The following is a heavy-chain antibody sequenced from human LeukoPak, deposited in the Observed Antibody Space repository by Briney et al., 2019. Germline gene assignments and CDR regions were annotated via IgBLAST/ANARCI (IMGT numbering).Heavy chain of an antibody. CDR1: GFTFSSYG. CDR2: ISSSSDSI. D-gene: IGHD5-12*01. CDR3: VRAMRSGYDY. J-gene: IGHJ4*02. V-gene: IGHV3-48*02. Sequence: GGSLRLSCAASGFTFSSYGMNWVRQAPGKRLEWVSYISSSSDSIYYADSEKGRFTISRDNAENSLYLQMSSLRDEDTAVYYCVRAMRSGYDYWGQGTLVTVSS.